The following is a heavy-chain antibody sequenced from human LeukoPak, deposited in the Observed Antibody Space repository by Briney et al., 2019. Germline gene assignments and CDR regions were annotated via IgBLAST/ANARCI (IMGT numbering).Heavy chain of an antibody. Sequence: ASVKVSCKASGYTFNGYYMHWVRQAPGQRFEWMGWSDPKSGATKYEHFQGRVTMTRDTSISTAYMELSRLTSDDTAVYYCARGNFYDNKGYSPELRYWGQGTLVTVSS. CDR1: GYTFNGYY. D-gene: IGHD3-10*01. V-gene: IGHV1-2*02. J-gene: IGHJ4*02. CDR2: SDPKSGAT. CDR3: ARGNFYDNKGYSPELRY.